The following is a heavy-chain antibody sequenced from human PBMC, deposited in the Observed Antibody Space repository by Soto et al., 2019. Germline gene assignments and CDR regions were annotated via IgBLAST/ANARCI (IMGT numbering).Heavy chain of an antibody. D-gene: IGHD2-2*01. V-gene: IGHV3-23*01. Sequence: GSLRLSCAASGFTFSSYAMSWVRQAPGKGLEWVSAISGSGGSTYYADSVKGRFTISRDNSKNTLYLQMNSLRAEDTAVYYCAKDIVVVPAAPVPGYYFDYWGQGTLVTVSS. CDR3: AKDIVVVPAAPVPGYYFDY. J-gene: IGHJ4*02. CDR1: GFTFSSYA. CDR2: ISGSGGST.